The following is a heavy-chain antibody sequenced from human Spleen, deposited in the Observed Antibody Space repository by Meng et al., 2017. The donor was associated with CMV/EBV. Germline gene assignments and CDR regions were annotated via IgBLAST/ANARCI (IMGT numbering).Heavy chain of an antibody. D-gene: IGHD4/OR15-4a*01. CDR1: GTSISTSSW. Sequence: VSGTSISTSSWWSWVRQPPGKGLELIGEVYHSGYTDYNPSLKSRVTMSVDRSKNQFSLKLSSVTAAGTAIYYCARVTEYGGNCFDSWGQGTLVTVSS. J-gene: IGHJ4*02. CDR3: ARVTEYGGNCFDS. CDR2: VYHSGYT. V-gene: IGHV4-4*02.